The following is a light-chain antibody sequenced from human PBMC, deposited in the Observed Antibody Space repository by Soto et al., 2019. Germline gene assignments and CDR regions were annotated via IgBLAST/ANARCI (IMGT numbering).Light chain of an antibody. V-gene: IGKV3-20*01. CDR3: QQHGSSLPRYT. CDR2: TAS. CDR1: QSITNNY. J-gene: IGKJ2*01. Sequence: EIVLTQSPGTLSLSPGERATLSCGTSQSITNNYLAWYQQKPGQPPRLLIYTASNRATGTPDRFSGSGSGTDFTLTISRVEPEDFAVYYCQQHGSSLPRYTFGQGTKLDIK.